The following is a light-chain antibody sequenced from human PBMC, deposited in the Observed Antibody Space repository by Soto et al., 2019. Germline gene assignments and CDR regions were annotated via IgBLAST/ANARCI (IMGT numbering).Light chain of an antibody. CDR1: SSDVGGYNY. Sequence: QSVLTQPRSVSGSPGQSVTISCTGTSSDVGGYNYVSWYQQHPGKDPKLMIYDVSKRPSGVPDRFSGSKSGNTASLTISGLQAEDEADYYCCSYAGSYTLGVFGTGTKVTVL. V-gene: IGLV2-11*01. J-gene: IGLJ1*01. CDR3: CSYAGSYTLGV. CDR2: DVS.